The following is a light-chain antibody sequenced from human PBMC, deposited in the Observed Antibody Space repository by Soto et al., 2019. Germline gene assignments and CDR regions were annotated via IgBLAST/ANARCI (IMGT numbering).Light chain of an antibody. J-gene: IGKJ1*01. CDR2: GAS. Sequence: EIVLTQSPGTLSLSPGERSTLSCMSSQSVGSNYFAWYQQKPGQAPRLLIYGASSRATGIPDRFSGSGSGTDFTLTISRLEPEDFAVYYCQQYGGSPVTFGQGTKV. V-gene: IGKV3-20*01. CDR1: QSVGSNY. CDR3: QQYGGSPVT.